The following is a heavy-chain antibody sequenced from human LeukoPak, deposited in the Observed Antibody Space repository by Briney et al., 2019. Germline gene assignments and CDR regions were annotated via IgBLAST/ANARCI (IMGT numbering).Heavy chain of an antibody. CDR2: INSDGSST. CDR1: GFTFSSYW. V-gene: IGHV3-74*01. CDR3: AKYDFWSGPTPTAFDY. D-gene: IGHD3-3*01. Sequence: GSLRLSCAASGFTFSSYWMHWVRQAPGKGLVWVSRINSDGSSTSYADSVKGRFTISRDNAKNTLYLQMNSLRAEDTALYYCAKYDFWSGPTPTAFDYWGQGTLVTVSS. J-gene: IGHJ4*02.